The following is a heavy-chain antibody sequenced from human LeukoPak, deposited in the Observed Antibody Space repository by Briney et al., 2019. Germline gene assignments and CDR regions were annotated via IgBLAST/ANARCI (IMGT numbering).Heavy chain of an antibody. CDR2: INPNNGDT. CDR1: RYTVTRYE. J-gene: IGHJ4*02. V-gene: IGHV1-2*02. CDR3: ARVDVHYDILTGYGTTPYYYFDS. D-gene: IGHD3-9*01. Sequence: ASVNLSCKPSRYTVTRYEMHWVPQAPGQRRECMGWINPNNGDTNYAQKFQGRVTMPRDTSLSTAYMELSRLRSDDTAVYYCARVDVHYDILTGYGTTPYYYFDSWGQGTLVTVSS.